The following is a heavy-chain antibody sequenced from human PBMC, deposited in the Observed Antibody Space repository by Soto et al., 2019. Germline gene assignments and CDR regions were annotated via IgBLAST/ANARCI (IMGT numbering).Heavy chain of an antibody. V-gene: IGHV3-48*03. CDR1: GFTFSSYE. CDR3: ARMTTAYYYYGMDV. CDR2: ISSSGSTI. J-gene: IGHJ6*02. Sequence: EVQLVESGGGLVQPGGSLRLSCAASGFTFSSYEMNWVRQAPGKGLEWVSYISSSGSTIYYADSVKGRFTISRDNAKNSLYLQMNSLRAEDTAVYYCARMTTAYYYYGMDVWGQGTTVTVSS. D-gene: IGHD4-17*01.